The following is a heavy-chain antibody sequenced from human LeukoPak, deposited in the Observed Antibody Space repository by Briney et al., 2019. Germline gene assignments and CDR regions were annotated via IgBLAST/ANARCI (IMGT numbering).Heavy chain of an antibody. CDR3: ARGQTGTGIWWPATYYYYGMDV. CDR1: GYTFTSYG. V-gene: IGHV1-8*02. Sequence: GASVKVSCKASGYTFTSYGISWVRQATGQGLEWMGWMNPNSGNTGYAQKFQGRVTMTRNTSISTAYMELSSLRSEDTAVYYCARGQTGTGIWWPATYYYYGMDVWGQGTTVTVSS. D-gene: IGHD1-1*01. CDR2: MNPNSGNT. J-gene: IGHJ6*02.